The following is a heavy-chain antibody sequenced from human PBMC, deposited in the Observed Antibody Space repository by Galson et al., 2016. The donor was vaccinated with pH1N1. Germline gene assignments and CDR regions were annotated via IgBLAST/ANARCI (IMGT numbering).Heavy chain of an antibody. V-gene: IGHV3-23*01. D-gene: IGHD3-22*01. CDR3: AKHDGSGYYYSRRLS. CDR2: ISGGGDST. CDR1: GFTFSIFG. J-gene: IGHJ5*02. Sequence: SLRLSCAASGFTFSIFGMSWVRQTPGKGLEWVSAISGGGDSTYHADSVKGRFTISRDNSKNTLFLQMSSLRAEDTAIYYCAKHDGSGYYYSRRLSWGQGTLVTVSS.